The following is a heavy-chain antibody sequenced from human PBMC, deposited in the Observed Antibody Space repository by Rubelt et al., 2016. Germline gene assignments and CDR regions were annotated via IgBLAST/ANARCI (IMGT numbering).Heavy chain of an antibody. Sequence: QLQLQESGPGLVKPSETLSLTCTVSGGSISSSSYYWGWIRQPPGKGLEWIGSISYSGSTYYNPSLKSRVTISVDTSKNQFSLKLSSVTAADTAVYYCARGRFLEWLPPDYWGQGTLVTVSS. J-gene: IGHJ4*02. CDR3: ARGRFLEWLPPDY. CDR2: ISYSGST. V-gene: IGHV4-39*01. D-gene: IGHD3-3*01. CDR1: GGSISSSSYY.